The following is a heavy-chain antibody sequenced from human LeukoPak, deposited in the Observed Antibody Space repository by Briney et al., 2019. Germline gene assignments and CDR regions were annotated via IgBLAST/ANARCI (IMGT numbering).Heavy chain of an antibody. CDR3: AKALFGRDAFDI. D-gene: IGHD1-26*01. J-gene: IGHJ3*02. CDR1: GFTFSSYA. V-gene: IGHV3-23*01. CDR2: ISGSGGST. Sequence: GGSLRLSCAASGFTFSSYAMTWVRQPPGKGLEWVSAISGSGGSTYYADSVKGRFTISRDNSKNTLYLQMNSLRAEDTAVYYCAKALFGRDAFDIWGQGTMVTVSS.